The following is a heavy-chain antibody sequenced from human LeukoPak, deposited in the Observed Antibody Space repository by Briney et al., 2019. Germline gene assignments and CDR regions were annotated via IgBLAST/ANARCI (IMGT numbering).Heavy chain of an antibody. Sequence: SVKVSCKASEGTFSSYAISWVRQAPGQGLEWMGGIIPIFGTANYAQKFQGRVTITADESTSTAYMELSSLRSEDTAVYYCASAPGPAATYNWFDPWGQGTLVTVSS. V-gene: IGHV1-69*13. D-gene: IGHD2-2*01. J-gene: IGHJ5*02. CDR1: EGTFSSYA. CDR2: IIPIFGTA. CDR3: ASAPGPAATYNWFDP.